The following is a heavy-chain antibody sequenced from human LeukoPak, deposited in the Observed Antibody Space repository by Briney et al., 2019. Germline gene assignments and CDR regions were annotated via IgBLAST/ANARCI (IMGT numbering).Heavy chain of an antibody. D-gene: IGHD6-19*01. V-gene: IGHV4-39*07. CDR2: LYYSGNT. CDR3: ATRIAVAASYFDY. CDR1: GGSISSTNYY. J-gene: IGHJ4*02. Sequence: SETLSLTCTVSGGSISSTNYYWGWIRQPPGKGLEWVGSLYYSGNTYYNPSLKSRVAISVDTSKNQFSLKLSSVTAADTAVYHCATRIAVAASYFDYWGLGTLVTVSS.